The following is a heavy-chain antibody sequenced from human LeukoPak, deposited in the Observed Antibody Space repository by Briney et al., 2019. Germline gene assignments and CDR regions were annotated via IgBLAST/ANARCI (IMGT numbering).Heavy chain of an antibody. D-gene: IGHD3-10*01. CDR3: ARDRARATYNWFDP. CDR2: ISYDGSNK. Sequence: PGRSLRLSCAASGFTFSSYAMHWVRQAPGKGLEWVAVISYDGSNKYYADSVKGRFTISRDNSKNTLYLQMNSLRAEDTAVYYCARDRARATYNWFDPWGQGTLVTVSS. V-gene: IGHV3-30-3*01. CDR1: GFTFSSYA. J-gene: IGHJ5*02.